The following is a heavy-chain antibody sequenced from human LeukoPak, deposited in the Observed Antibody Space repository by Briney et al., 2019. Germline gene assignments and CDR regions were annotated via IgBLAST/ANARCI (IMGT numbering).Heavy chain of an antibody. CDR1: GFTFSSYG. Sequence: GGSLRLSCAASGFTFSSYGMHWVRQAPGKGLEWVAFIRYDGSNKYYADSVKGRLTISRDTSKNTLYLQMNSLRAEDTAVYYCAKASYDFWSGFPDSWGQGTLVTVSS. CDR2: IRYDGSNK. V-gene: IGHV3-30*02. CDR3: AKASYDFWSGFPDS. D-gene: IGHD3-3*01. J-gene: IGHJ4*02.